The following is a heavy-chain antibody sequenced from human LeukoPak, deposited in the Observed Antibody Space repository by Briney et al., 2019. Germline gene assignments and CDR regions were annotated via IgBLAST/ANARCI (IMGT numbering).Heavy chain of an antibody. Sequence: GASVRVSCKASGGSFSSYAISWVRQAPRQGLEWMGGIIPTFGTANYAQKFQGRVTITTDESTSTAYMELSSLRSEDTAVYYCARGITVSAVVTPYDPWGQGTLVTVSS. V-gene: IGHV1-69*05. D-gene: IGHD4-23*01. CDR3: ARGITVSAVVTPYDP. J-gene: IGHJ5*02. CDR1: GGSFSSYA. CDR2: IIPTFGTA.